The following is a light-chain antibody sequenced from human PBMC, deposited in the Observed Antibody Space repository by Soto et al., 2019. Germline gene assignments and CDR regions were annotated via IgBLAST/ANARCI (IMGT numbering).Light chain of an antibody. V-gene: IGLV2-14*01. CDR2: DVS. CDR3: SSYTNGSTYV. CDR1: SSDVGGYNY. Sequence: QSALTQPASVSGSPGQSITISCTGTSSDVGGYNYVSWHQQHPGKVPKLMIYDVSYRPSGVSNRFSGSKSGNTASLTISGLQAEDEADYYCSSYTNGSTYVFGTGTKLTVL. J-gene: IGLJ1*01.